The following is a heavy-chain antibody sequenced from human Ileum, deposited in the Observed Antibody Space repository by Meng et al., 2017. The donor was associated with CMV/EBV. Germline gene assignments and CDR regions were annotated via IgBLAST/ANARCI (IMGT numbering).Heavy chain of an antibody. J-gene: IGHJ4*02. Sequence: GGSLRLSCAASGFKFDSYVMTWVRQAPGKGLEWVSSISGSGETTYYADSVSGRFIMSRDNSKNTVSLQMNSLRVEDTAVYFCAKDWINIYSPTSSDYWGQGTLVTVSS. CDR2: ISGSGETT. CDR3: AKDWINIYSPTSSDY. CDR1: GFKFDSYV. D-gene: IGHD4-11*01. V-gene: IGHV3-23*01.